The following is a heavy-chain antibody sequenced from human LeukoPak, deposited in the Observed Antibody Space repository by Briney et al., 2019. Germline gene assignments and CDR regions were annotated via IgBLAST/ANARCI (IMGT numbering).Heavy chain of an antibody. CDR3: ARDGNYHYFDY. D-gene: IGHD4-11*01. Sequence: PSETLSLTCTVSGGSIRSYYWSWIRQPAGNGPEWIGRIYTSGSTNYNTSLKSRVTMSVDTSKNQFSLKLSSVTAADTAVCYCARDGNYHYFDYWGQGTLIIVSS. CDR1: GGSIRSYY. V-gene: IGHV4-4*07. CDR2: IYTSGST. J-gene: IGHJ4*02.